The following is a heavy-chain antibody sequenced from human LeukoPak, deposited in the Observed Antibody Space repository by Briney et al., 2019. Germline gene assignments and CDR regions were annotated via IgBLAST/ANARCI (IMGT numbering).Heavy chain of an antibody. CDR2: INTDGSST. J-gene: IGHJ3*02. D-gene: IGHD3/OR15-3a*01. CDR3: ARRDWDDAFDI. V-gene: IGHV3-74*01. CDR1: GFTFSSYW. Sequence: GGSLRLSCAASGFTFSSYWMHWVRQAPGKGLVWVSRINTDGSSTSYADSVKGRFAISRDNAKNTLYLQMNSLRAEDTAVYYCARRDWDDAFDIWGQGTMVTVSS.